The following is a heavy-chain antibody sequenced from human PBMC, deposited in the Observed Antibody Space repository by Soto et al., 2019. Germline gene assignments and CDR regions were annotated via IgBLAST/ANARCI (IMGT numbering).Heavy chain of an antibody. D-gene: IGHD3-22*01. Sequence: GCCWTFKHKHPEKGLDWIGNIYFRGNTYYSPSLESRLTISVDTSKNQFSLKLTPVTAADTAVYYCARECGSYDSGDSLFRRGFDIWGQGTMV. CDR2: IYFRGNT. V-gene: IGHV4-31*02. CDR1: GCC. CDR3: ARECGSYDSGDSLFRRGFDI. J-gene: IGHJ3*02.